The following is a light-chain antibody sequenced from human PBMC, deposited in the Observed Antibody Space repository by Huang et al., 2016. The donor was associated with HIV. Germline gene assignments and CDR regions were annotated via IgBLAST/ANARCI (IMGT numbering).Light chain of an antibody. V-gene: IGKV3-15*01. CDR1: QNIGSN. CDR2: GTS. Sequence: EIVMTQSPATLSVSPGERATLSCRASQNIGSNLAWYQQKLGQAPGVVSYGTSIRASGIPARFSGSGSETEFTLTISSLQSEDFAVYYCQQYTKWPLTFGGGTKVEIK. CDR3: QQYTKWPLT. J-gene: IGKJ4*01.